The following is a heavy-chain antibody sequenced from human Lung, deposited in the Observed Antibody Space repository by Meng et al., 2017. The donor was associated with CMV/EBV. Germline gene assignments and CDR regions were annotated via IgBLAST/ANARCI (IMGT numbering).Heavy chain of an antibody. V-gene: IGHV3-9*01. CDR3: AKDISFFILGCFDY. D-gene: IGHD2/OR15-2a*01. CDR1: GFIFDDYA. J-gene: IGHJ4*02. CDR2: ISWNSGNI. Sequence: GGSLTLSCAAYGFIFDDYAMHWVRQAPGKGLEWVSGISWNSGNIGYADSVKGRFTVSRDNAKNSLYLQMNSLKAEDTDLYYCAKDISFFILGCFDYWGQGTLVTVSS.